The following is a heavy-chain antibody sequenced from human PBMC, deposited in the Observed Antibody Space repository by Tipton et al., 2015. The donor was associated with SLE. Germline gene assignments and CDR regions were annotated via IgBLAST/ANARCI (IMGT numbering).Heavy chain of an antibody. D-gene: IGHD5-18*01. CDR2: IYYSGST. CDR3: ARQVSAMADFDY. J-gene: IGHJ4*02. Sequence: LRLSCTVSGGSISSYYWSWIRQPPGKGLEWIGYIYYSGSTNYNPSLKSRVTISVDTSKNQFSLKLSSVTAADTAVYYCARQVSAMADFDYWGQGTLVTVSS. V-gene: IGHV4-59*08. CDR1: GGSISSYY.